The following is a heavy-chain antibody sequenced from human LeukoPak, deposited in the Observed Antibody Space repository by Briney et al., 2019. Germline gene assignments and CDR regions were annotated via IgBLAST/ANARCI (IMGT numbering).Heavy chain of an antibody. D-gene: IGHD5-18*01. CDR3: VISGYSYGYGYFQH. Sequence: KPGGSLRLSCAASGFTFSNAWMSWVRQAPGKGLEWIGSIYYSGSTYYNPSLKSRVTISVDTSKNQFSLKLSSVTAADTAVYYCVISGYSYGYGYFQHWGQGTLVTVSS. J-gene: IGHJ1*01. CDR1: GFTFSNAW. V-gene: IGHV4-59*05. CDR2: IYYSGST.